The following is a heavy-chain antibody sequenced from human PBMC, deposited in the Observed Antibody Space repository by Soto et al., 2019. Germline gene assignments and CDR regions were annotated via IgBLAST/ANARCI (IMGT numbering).Heavy chain of an antibody. J-gene: IGHJ5*02. CDR1: GYTLTELS. CDR2: FAPDAGET. D-gene: IGHD6-13*01. Sequence: ASVKVSCKVSGYTLTELSMHWVRQAPGKGLEWMGGFAPDAGETIYAQKFQGRVTMTEDTSTDTAYMELSSLRSEDTAVYYCATGTAAAAGTSPRWFDPWGQGTLVTVSS. CDR3: ATGTAAAAGTSPRWFDP. V-gene: IGHV1-24*01.